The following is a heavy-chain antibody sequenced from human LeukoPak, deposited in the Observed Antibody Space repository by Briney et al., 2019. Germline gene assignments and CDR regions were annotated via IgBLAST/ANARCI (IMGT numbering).Heavy chain of an antibody. J-gene: IGHJ4*02. Sequence: PGGSLRLSCAASGFTFSTHSMYWVRQAPGKGLEWVSSISASSNFIHYAESVRGRFTISRDNAKNSLYLQMNSLGAQDTAVYYCARPATGYCSSAGCHWDSWGQGTLVTVSS. CDR1: GFTFSTHS. D-gene: IGHD2-2*01. CDR3: ARPATGYCSSAGCHWDS. V-gene: IGHV3-21*01. CDR2: ISASSNFI.